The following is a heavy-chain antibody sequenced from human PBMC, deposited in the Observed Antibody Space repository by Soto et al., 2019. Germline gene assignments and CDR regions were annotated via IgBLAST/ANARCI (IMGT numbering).Heavy chain of an antibody. V-gene: IGHV1-8*01. Sequence: GASVKVSCKASGYTFTSYDINWVRQATGQGLEWMGWMNPNSGNTGYAQKFQGRVTMTRNTSISTAYMELSSLRSEDTAVYYCAIFHTIGTRRDSFDIWGQGTMVTVSS. CDR2: MNPNSGNT. CDR3: AIFHTIGTRRDSFDI. D-gene: IGHD1-1*01. CDR1: GYTFTSYD. J-gene: IGHJ3*02.